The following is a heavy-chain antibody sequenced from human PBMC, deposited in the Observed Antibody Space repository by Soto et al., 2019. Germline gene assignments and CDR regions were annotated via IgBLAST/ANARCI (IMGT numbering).Heavy chain of an antibody. D-gene: IGHD3-22*01. Sequence: GASVKVSCKASGYTFTSYGISWVRQAPGQGLEWMGWISAYNGNTNYAQKLQGRVTMTTDTSTSTAYMELRSLRSDDTAVYYCARDYYYDSSGYYLPDYWGQGTRGTAPQ. J-gene: IGHJ4*02. CDR3: ARDYYYDSSGYYLPDY. CDR1: GYTFTSYG. CDR2: ISAYNGNT. V-gene: IGHV1-18*01.